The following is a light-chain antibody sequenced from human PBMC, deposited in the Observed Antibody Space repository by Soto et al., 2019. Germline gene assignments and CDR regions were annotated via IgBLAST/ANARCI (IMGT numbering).Light chain of an antibody. CDR2: QDN. CDR3: QAWDGSTAV. CDR1: KLGDKY. J-gene: IGLJ2*01. Sequence: SSELTQPPSVSVSPGQTASITCSGDKLGDKYACWYQQKPGQSPVLVIYQDNKRPSGIPERISGSNSGNTATLTISGTQAMDEADYYCQAWDGSTAVFGGGTKVTVL. V-gene: IGLV3-1*01.